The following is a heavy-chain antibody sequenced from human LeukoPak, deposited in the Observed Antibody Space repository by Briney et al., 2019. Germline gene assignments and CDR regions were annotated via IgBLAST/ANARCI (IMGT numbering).Heavy chain of an antibody. CDR2: INPNSGGT. Sequence: ASVKVSCKASGYTFTGYYIHWVRQAPGQGLEWMGWINPNSGGTNYAQKFQGRVTMTRDTSISTAYMELSRLISGDTAVYYCAKEYSSGWSRFDXWGQGXLVTV. V-gene: IGHV1-2*02. J-gene: IGHJ4*02. CDR1: GYTFTGYY. D-gene: IGHD6-19*01. CDR3: AKEYSSGWSRFDX.